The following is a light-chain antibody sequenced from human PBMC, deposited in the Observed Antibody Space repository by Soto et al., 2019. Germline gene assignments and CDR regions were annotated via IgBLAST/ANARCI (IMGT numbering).Light chain of an antibody. CDR2: AAS. CDR3: QQYYSYSWT. V-gene: IGKV1-8*01. J-gene: IGKJ1*01. CDR1: QGISSY. Sequence: AIRMTHSPSSLSASTGDRVTITCRASQGISSYLAWYQQKTGKAPKLLIYAASTLKSGVPSRFSGSGSGTDFTLTISCLQSEDFATYYCQQYYSYSWTFGQGTKV.